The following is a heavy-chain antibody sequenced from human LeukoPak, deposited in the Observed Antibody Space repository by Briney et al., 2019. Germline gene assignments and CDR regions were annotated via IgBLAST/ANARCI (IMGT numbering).Heavy chain of an antibody. CDR1: GYTFTSYD. V-gene: IGHV1-8*01. J-gene: IGHJ4*02. Sequence: GASVKVSCKASGYTFTSYDINWVRQATGRGLEWMGWVNPNSGNTGYAQKFQGRVTMTRNTSISTAYMELSSLRSEDTAVYYCARGNTAMAPNFDYWGQGTLVTVSS. D-gene: IGHD5-18*01. CDR3: ARGNTAMAPNFDY. CDR2: VNPNSGNT.